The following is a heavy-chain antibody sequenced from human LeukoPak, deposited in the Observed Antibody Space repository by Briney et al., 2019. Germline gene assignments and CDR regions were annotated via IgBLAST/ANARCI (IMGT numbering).Heavy chain of an antibody. Sequence: GGSLRLSCAASGFTFSTYAMNRVRQAPGKGLEWVSTISGSGVSTYYADSVKGRFAISRDNSKNTLYLQMNSLRAEDTAVYYCANGAGYSSSWSIFDYWGQGTLVTVSS. CDR1: GFTFSTYA. CDR2: ISGSGVST. CDR3: ANGAGYSSSWSIFDY. J-gene: IGHJ4*02. V-gene: IGHV3-23*01. D-gene: IGHD6-13*01.